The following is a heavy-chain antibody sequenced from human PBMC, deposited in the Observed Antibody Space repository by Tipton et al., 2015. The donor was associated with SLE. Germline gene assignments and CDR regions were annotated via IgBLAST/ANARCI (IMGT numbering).Heavy chain of an antibody. V-gene: IGHV4-61*02. J-gene: IGHJ6*03. Sequence: TLSLTCSVSGGSVSSGFYYWSWIRQPAGKGLEWIGRINTSGTTNYNPSLKSPVTISLDTSRNHFSLRLSSVTAADTAVYYCARSQSSGRDYYYYMDVWGNGTTVTVS. CDR3: ARSQSSGRDYYYYMDV. CDR2: INTSGTT. CDR1: GGSVSSGFYY. D-gene: IGHD6-19*01.